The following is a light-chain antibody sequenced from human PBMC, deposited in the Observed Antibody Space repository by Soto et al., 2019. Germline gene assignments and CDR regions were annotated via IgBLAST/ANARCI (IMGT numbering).Light chain of an antibody. V-gene: IGKV3-15*01. CDR2: GAS. CDR3: QQYNNWPRT. CDR1: QSVGSY. Sequence: EVVMTQSPATLYVSPGERATLSCRASQSVGSYLAWYQQKPGQAPRLLIYGASTRAAGISPRFSGGGSGTAFTLTISSLQSEDFAVYYCQQYNNWPRTFAQGTKVGIK. J-gene: IGKJ1*01.